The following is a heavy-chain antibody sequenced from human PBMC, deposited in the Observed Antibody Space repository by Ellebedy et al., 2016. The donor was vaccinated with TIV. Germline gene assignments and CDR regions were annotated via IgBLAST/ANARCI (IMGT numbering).Heavy chain of an antibody. CDR3: ARGLYSSSSGDY. J-gene: IGHJ4*02. V-gene: IGHV4-59*01. Sequence: MPSETLSLTCTVSGGPISPYYWSWIRQPPGKGLEWIGYIYYSGSTNYNPALKSRVTISVDTSKNQFSLKLSSVTAADTAVYYCARGLYSSSSGDYWGQGTLVTVSS. D-gene: IGHD6-6*01. CDR1: GGPISPYY. CDR2: IYYSGST.